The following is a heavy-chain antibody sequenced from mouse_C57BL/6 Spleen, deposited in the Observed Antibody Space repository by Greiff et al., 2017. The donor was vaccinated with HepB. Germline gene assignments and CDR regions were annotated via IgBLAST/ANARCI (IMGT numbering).Heavy chain of an antibody. D-gene: IGHD1-1*01. Sequence: VMLVESGAELVRPGASVKLSCKASGYTFTDYYINWVKQRPGQGLEWIARIYPGSGNTYYNEKFKGKATLTAEKSSSTAYMQLSSLTSEDSAVYFCAYYPAWFAYWGQGTLVTVSA. CDR1: GYTFTDYY. CDR2: IYPGSGNT. V-gene: IGHV1-76*01. CDR3: AYYPAWFAY. J-gene: IGHJ3*01.